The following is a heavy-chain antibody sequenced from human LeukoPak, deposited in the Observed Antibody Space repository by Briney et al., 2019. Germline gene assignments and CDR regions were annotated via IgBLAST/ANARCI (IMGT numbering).Heavy chain of an antibody. CDR1: GFTFSSYA. CDR2: ISYDGSNK. Sequence: GGSLRLSCAASGFTFSSYAMHWVRQAPGKGLEWVAVISYDGSNKYYADSVKGRFTISRDNSKNTLYLQMNSLRAEDTAVYYCTREGIAEPDTNWFDPWGQGTLVTVSS. J-gene: IGHJ5*02. CDR3: TREGIAEPDTNWFDP. D-gene: IGHD6-13*01. V-gene: IGHV3-30-3*01.